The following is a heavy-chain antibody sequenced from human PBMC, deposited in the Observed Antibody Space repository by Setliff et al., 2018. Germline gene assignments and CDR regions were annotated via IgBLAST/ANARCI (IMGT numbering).Heavy chain of an antibody. CDR3: AKVKKPLIRGSGFDY. V-gene: IGHV3-30*02. J-gene: IGHJ4*02. Sequence: GASLKISCAASGFVFGTYGMHWVRQAPGKGLDWVASVRFDGSYKVYADSVKGRFTISRDNSENTLFLQMTSLRPEDTGIYYCAKVKKPLIRGSGFDYWGRGTLVTVS. CDR2: VRFDGSYK. D-gene: IGHD2-8*01. CDR1: GFVFGTYG.